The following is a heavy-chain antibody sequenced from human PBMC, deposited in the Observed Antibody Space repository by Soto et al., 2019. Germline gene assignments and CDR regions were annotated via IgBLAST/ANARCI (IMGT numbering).Heavy chain of an antibody. D-gene: IGHD6-19*01. Sequence: QITLKESGPTLVKPTQTLTLTCTFSGFSLSTAGVGVGWIRQPPGRALEWLALIYWDDDKRFSPSLKSRLTLNQDTSKNQVVLTLTNLAPVDTAKYYCTHRQGRAVTGPPENWGQGTPVTISS. CDR2: IYWDDDK. J-gene: IGHJ4*02. CDR3: THRQGRAVTGPPEN. CDR1: GFSLSTAGVG. V-gene: IGHV2-5*02.